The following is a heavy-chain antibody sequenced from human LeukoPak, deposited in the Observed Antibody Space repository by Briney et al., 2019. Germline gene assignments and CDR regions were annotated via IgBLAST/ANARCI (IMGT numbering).Heavy chain of an antibody. Sequence: GGSVRPSCAASAFTFSSYAMSWVRQAAGEGLQWVSAISGGGGSTYYADCVKGRLTISRDNSTNTLYQQMNSLRAEDTAVYYCAKGWGGVVPAALFDYWGQGTLVTGS. CDR2: ISGGGGST. CDR1: AFTFSSYA. CDR3: AKGWGGVVPAALFDY. D-gene: IGHD2-2*01. V-gene: IGHV3-23*01. J-gene: IGHJ4*02.